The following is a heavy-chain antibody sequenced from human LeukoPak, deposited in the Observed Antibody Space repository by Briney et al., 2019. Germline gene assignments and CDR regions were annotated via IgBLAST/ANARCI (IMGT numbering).Heavy chain of an antibody. Sequence: SETLSLTCAVYGGSFSGYYWSWIRQPPGKGLEWIGEISHSGSTNYNPSLKSRVTISVDTSKNQFSLKLSSVTAADTAVYYCARGAPDTVFDYWGQGTLVTVSS. CDR1: GGSFSGYY. CDR2: ISHSGST. CDR3: ARGAPDTVFDY. V-gene: IGHV4-34*01. J-gene: IGHJ4*02. D-gene: IGHD4-11*01.